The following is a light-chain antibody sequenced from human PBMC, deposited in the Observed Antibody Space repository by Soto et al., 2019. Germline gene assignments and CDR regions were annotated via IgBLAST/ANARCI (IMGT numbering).Light chain of an antibody. V-gene: IGKV3-20*01. CDR1: QSVSFTH. CDR3: QQYGRSPTT. Sequence: EVVLTQSPGTLSLSPGERATLSCRASQSVSFTHVAWYQPTPGQAPRLLISGASNRATGITDRFAGSGSVTDFTLTISRLEPEDFAVSYCQQYGRSPTTFGPGTKVEIK. CDR2: GAS. J-gene: IGKJ3*01.